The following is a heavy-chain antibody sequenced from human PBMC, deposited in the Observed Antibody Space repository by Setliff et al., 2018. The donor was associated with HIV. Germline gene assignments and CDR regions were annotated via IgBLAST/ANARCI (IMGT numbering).Heavy chain of an antibody. CDR2: INPAGKPT. D-gene: IGHD6-13*01. Sequence: ASVKVSCKASGYTFTSDYILRVRQAPGQGLEWLGIINPAGKPTSYAQKFQGRLTMTRDTSTNTVYMELSSLSSEDTAVYYCARDQPTVNYTSRYDTGEYNWFDPWGQGTLVTSPQ. V-gene: IGHV1-46*01. CDR3: ARDQPTVNYTSRYDTGEYNWFDP. CDR1: GYTFTSDY. J-gene: IGHJ5*02.